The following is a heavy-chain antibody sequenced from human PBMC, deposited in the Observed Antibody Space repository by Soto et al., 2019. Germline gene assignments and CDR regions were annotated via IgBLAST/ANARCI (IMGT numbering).Heavy chain of an antibody. J-gene: IGHJ6*03. CDR2: ISGSGGST. CDR3: ANSGCSSTSCDYYYYYMDV. V-gene: IGHV3-23*01. D-gene: IGHD2-2*01. CDR1: GFTISSYA. Sequence: PGGSMRLSCAASGFTISSYARSWVSQAPGKGLEWVSAISGSGGSTYYADSVKGRFTISRDNSKNTLYLQVNSLRAEDTAVYYCANSGCSSTSCDYYYYYMDVWGKGTTVTVSS.